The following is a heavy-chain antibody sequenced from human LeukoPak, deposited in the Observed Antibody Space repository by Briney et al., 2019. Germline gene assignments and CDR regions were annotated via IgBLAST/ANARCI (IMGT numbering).Heavy chain of an antibody. CDR1: GYTFTGYY. V-gene: IGHV1-2*02. CDR3: ARDLFCSSTSCYGGTDNWFDP. D-gene: IGHD2-2*01. Sequence: ASVKVSCKASGYTFTGYYMHWVRQAPGQGLEWMGWINPNSGGTNYAQKFQGRVTMTRDTSISTAYMGLSRLRSDDTAVYYCARDLFCSSTSCYGGTDNWFDPWGQGTLVTVSS. J-gene: IGHJ5*02. CDR2: INPNSGGT.